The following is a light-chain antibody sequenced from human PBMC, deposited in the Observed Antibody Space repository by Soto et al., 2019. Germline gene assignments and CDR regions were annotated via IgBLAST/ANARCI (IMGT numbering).Light chain of an antibody. Sequence: QSALTQPASVSGSPGQLITISCTGTSSDVGGYNYVSWYQQHPGKAPKLMICDVSNRPSGVSNRFSGSKSGNTASLTISGLQAEDEADYYCSSYTSSSTVVFGGGTKATVL. V-gene: IGLV2-14*01. CDR1: SSDVGGYNY. CDR2: DVS. CDR3: SSYTSSSTVV. J-gene: IGLJ2*01.